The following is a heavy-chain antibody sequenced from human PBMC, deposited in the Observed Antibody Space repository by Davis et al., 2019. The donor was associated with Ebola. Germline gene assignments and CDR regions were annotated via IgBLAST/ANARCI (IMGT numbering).Heavy chain of an antibody. Sequence: GESLKISCAASGFTFSSYAMHWVRQAPGKGLEWVAVISYDGSNKYYADSVKGRFTISRDNSKNTLYLQMNSLRAEDTAVYYCAKDGIVVVVAATQSTLLDYWGQGTLVTVSS. D-gene: IGHD2-15*01. CDR1: GFTFSSYA. CDR3: AKDGIVVVVAATQSTLLDY. J-gene: IGHJ4*02. CDR2: ISYDGSNK. V-gene: IGHV3-30*04.